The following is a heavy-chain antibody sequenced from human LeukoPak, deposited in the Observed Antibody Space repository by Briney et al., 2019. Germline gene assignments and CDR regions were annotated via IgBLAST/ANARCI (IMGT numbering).Heavy chain of an antibody. J-gene: IGHJ2*01. V-gene: IGHV3-7*03. CDR2: IKQDGSEK. D-gene: IGHD2/OR15-2a*01. Sequence: PGGSLRLSCAASGFTFSSYWMSWVRQAPGEGLEWVANIKQDGSEKYYVDSVKGRFTISRDNAKNSLYLQMNSLRAEDTALYYCAKDKGFSSYWYFDLWGRGTLVTVSS. CDR1: GFTFSSYW. CDR3: AKDKGFSSYWYFDL.